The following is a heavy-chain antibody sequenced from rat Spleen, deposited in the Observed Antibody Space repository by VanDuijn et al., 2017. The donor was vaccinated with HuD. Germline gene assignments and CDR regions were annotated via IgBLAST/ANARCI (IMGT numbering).Heavy chain of an antibody. D-gene: IGHD1-11*01. Sequence: EVQLVESDGGLVQPGRSLKLSCAASGFTFSDYYMAWVRQAPTKGLEWVATISYDGSSTYYRDSVKGRFTISRDNAKSTLYLQMDSLRSEDTATYYCARQRAGWDYWGQGVMVTVSS. V-gene: IGHV5-7*01. J-gene: IGHJ2*01. CDR2: ISYDGSST. CDR3: ARQRAGWDY. CDR1: GFTFSDYY.